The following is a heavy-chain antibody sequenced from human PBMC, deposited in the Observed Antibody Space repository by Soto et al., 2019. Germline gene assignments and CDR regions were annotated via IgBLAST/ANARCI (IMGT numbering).Heavy chain of an antibody. J-gene: IGHJ6*02. Sequence: PGESLKISCKGSGYSFTSYWISWVRQMPGKGLEWMGRIDPSDSYTNYSPSFQGHVTISADKSISTAYLQWSSLKASDTAMYYCARLPPIGYSYLPYYGMDVWGQGTTVTVSS. V-gene: IGHV5-10-1*01. CDR2: IDPSDSYT. CDR1: GYSFTSYW. D-gene: IGHD5-18*01. CDR3: ARLPPIGYSYLPYYGMDV.